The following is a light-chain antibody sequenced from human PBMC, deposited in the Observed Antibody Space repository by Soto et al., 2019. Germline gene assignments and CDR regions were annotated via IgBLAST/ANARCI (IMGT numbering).Light chain of an antibody. CDR1: QDINRW. CDR2: SAS. Sequence: DIQMTQSPSSVSASVGDRVTITCRASQDINRWLAWHQQKPGEAPNLLIFSASSLQSGVPSRFSGSGSGTDFTLTITNLRPEDVANYYCQQGHSFPLTFGPGTKVDLK. J-gene: IGKJ3*01. V-gene: IGKV1-12*01. CDR3: QQGHSFPLT.